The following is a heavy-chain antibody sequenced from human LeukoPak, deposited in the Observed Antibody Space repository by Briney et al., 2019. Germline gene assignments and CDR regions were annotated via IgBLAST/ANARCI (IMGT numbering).Heavy chain of an antibody. J-gene: IGHJ4*02. V-gene: IGHV3-23*01. D-gene: IGHD3-10*01. CDR2: ISPSGDIT. Sequence: PSETLSLTCAVYGGSFSGYYWSWIRQPPGKGLEWVSGISPSGDITYYADSVKGRFTISRDNSKNTVYLQMDSLRSEDTAIYYCARSLTMVRGYDHWGQGTLLTVSS. CDR3: ARSLTMVRGYDH. CDR1: GGSFSGYY.